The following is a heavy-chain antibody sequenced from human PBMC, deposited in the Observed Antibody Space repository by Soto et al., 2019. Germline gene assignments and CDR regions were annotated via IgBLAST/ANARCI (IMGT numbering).Heavy chain of an antibody. CDR2: ISASTTSI. CDR1: GFTFRSYS. D-gene: IGHD3-16*01. J-gene: IGHJ4*02. V-gene: IGHV3-48*01. Sequence: PGGSLRLSCAASGFTFRSYSMNWVRQAPGKGLDWISYISASTTSIYYADSVQGRFTISRDNAKNSLFLQMNSLRAEDSGIYFCVRGNYEYSSDYWGQGTRFTVSS. CDR3: VRGNYEYSSDY.